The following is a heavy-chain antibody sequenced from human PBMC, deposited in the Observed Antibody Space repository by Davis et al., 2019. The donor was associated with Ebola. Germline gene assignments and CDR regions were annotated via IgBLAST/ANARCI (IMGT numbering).Heavy chain of an antibody. CDR2: IQPDGSGE. D-gene: IGHD4/OR15-4a*01. J-gene: IGHJ4*02. V-gene: IGHV3-7*03. CDR1: GFIFSSHW. Sequence: GESLKISCANSGFIFSSHWMSWIRQAPGKGLEWVASIQPDGSGEYYVDSVKGRFTISRDNAKNSVYLQMNSLRDEDTAVYYCARLFDYRTIYDYWGQGTLVTVSS. CDR3: ARLFDYRTIYDY.